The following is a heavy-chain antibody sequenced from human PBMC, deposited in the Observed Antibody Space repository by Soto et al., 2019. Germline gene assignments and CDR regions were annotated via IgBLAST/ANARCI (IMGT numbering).Heavy chain of an antibody. CDR1: GFTFSSYA. J-gene: IGHJ2*01. CDR3: AKPVAGYWYFDL. V-gene: IGHV3-23*01. CDR2: ISSSAGST. Sequence: EVQLLESGGGLVQPGGSLRLSCAASGFTFSSYAMAWVRQAPGKGLGWVSGISSSAGSTSYADSVKGRFTISRDNSKNTLYLQMDSLRAEDTAIYYCAKPVAGYWYFDLWGRGTLVTVSS. D-gene: IGHD6-19*01.